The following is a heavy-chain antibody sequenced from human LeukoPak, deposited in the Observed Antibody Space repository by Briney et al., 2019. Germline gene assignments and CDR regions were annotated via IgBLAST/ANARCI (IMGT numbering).Heavy chain of an antibody. D-gene: IGHD2-2*01. J-gene: IGHJ6*02. Sequence: PGGSLRLSCAASGFTFSSYAMHWVRQAPGKGLEWVAVISYDGSNKYYADSVKGRFTISRDNSKNTLYLQMNNLRAEDTAVYYCARVGVPRYYYYGMDVWGQGTTVTVSS. V-gene: IGHV3-30-3*01. CDR1: GFTFSSYA. CDR2: ISYDGSNK. CDR3: ARVGVPRYYYYGMDV.